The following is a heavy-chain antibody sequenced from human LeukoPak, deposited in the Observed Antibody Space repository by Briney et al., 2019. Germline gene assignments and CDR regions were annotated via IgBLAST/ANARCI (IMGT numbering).Heavy chain of an antibody. CDR3: ARDSGNWNYCDA. Sequence: SGGSLRLSCAASGFTFSSYSMNWVRQAPGRGLGWVSFISTSSSYIFYADSVKGRFTISRDNARKSLYLQMNSLRAEDTAVYYCARDSGNWNYCDAWGQGTLVTVSA. J-gene: IGHJ4*02. D-gene: IGHD1-1*01. CDR2: ISTSSSYI. V-gene: IGHV3-21*01. CDR1: GFTFSSYS.